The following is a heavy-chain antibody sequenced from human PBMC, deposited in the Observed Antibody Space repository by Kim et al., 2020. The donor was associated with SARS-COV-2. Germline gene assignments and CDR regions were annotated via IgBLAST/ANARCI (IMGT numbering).Heavy chain of an antibody. CDR1: GGTGSGDV. Sequence: GGSLRLSCSASGGTGSGDVIYWVRRAPGMGLQYVSATTRDGDGSFYADSVKDRFIIFRDNSKNTLFLQMSGLRIEDTAIYYCVKYGRNYGAVHWGQGTLVSVS. V-gene: IGHV3-64D*06. J-gene: IGHJ4*02. CDR2: TTRDGDGS. CDR3: VKYGRNYGAVH. D-gene: IGHD1-7*01.